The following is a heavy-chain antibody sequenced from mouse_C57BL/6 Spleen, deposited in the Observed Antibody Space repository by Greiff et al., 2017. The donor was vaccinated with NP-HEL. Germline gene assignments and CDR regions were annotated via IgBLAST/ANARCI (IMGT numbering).Heavy chain of an antibody. D-gene: IGHD1-1*01. CDR1: GYTFTSYW. J-gene: IGHJ2*01. V-gene: IGHV1-55*01. CDR3: ARDTTVVEGRYFDY. Sequence: VQLQQSGAELVKPGASVKMSCKASGYTFTSYWITWVKQRPGQGLEWIGDIYPGSGSTNYNEKFKSTATLTVDTSSSTAYMQLSSLTSEDSAVYDGARDTTVVEGRYFDYWGQGTTLTVSS. CDR2: IYPGSGST.